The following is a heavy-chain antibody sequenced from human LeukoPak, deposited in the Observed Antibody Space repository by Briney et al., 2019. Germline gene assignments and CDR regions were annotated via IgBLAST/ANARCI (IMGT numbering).Heavy chain of an antibody. CDR2: IWYDGSNK. CDR1: GFTFSSYG. Sequence: GGSLRLSCAASGFTFSSYGMTWVRQAPRKGLEWVAVIWYDGSNKYYADSVKGRFTISRDNSKNTLYLQTNSLRAEDTAVYYCARDQVTMVRGVINYGMDVWGQGTTVTVSS. CDR3: ARDQVTMVRGVINYGMDV. J-gene: IGHJ6*02. D-gene: IGHD3-10*01. V-gene: IGHV3-33*08.